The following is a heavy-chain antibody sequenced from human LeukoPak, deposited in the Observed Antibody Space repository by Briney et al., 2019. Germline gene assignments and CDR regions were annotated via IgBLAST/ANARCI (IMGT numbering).Heavy chain of an antibody. D-gene: IGHD3-22*01. Sequence: PGGSLRLSCAASGFTFSSYEMNWVRQAPGKGLEWVSYISSSGSTIYYADSVKGRFTISRDNAKNSVYLLLNSLRAEDTAVYYCARRAGDYSHPYDYWGQGTLVTVSS. CDR1: GFTFSSYE. J-gene: IGHJ4*02. CDR3: ARRAGDYSHPYDY. CDR2: ISSSGSTI. V-gene: IGHV3-48*03.